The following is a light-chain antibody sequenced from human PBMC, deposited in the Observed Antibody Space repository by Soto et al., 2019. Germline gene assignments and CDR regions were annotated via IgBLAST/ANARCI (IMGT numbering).Light chain of an antibody. Sequence: DIPMTQSPSTLSASVGDRVTITCRASQSISDLLAWYQQKPGKAPKLLIYKASSLKSGVPSRFSGSGSGTEHTLTSSSLQPDDFSCYYCQQYNGYWTFGQGTKVEIK. CDR1: QSISDL. CDR3: QQYNGYWT. J-gene: IGKJ1*01. CDR2: KAS. V-gene: IGKV1-5*03.